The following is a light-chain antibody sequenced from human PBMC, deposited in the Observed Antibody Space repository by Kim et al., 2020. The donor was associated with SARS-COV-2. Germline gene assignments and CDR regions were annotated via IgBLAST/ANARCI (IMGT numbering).Light chain of an antibody. CDR2: EAS. CDR3: QQYTKSPWT. Sequence: ASVGDRVTITCRASQSISAWLVWYQQKPGKAPNPLIYEASRLETGVPSRFSGSGFGTEFTLTISSLQPDDFATYVCQQYTKSPWTFGQGTKVDIK. V-gene: IGKV1-5*01. CDR1: QSISAW. J-gene: IGKJ1*01.